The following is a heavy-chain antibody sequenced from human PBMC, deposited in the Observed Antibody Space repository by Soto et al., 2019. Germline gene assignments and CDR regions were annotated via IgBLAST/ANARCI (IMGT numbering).Heavy chain of an antibody. CDR2: IYPGDSDT. D-gene: IGHD3-9*01. J-gene: IGHJ3*02. CDR1: GYRFTIYW. V-gene: IGHV5-51*01. Sequence: GEPLKISCKGSGYRFTIYWIGWVRQMPGKGLEWMGIIYPGDSDTRYSPSFQGQVTISADKSISTAYLQWSSLKASDTAMYYCARSTYYDILTGYYKGDAFDIWPQGTMVTVSS. CDR3: ARSTYYDILTGYYKGDAFDI.